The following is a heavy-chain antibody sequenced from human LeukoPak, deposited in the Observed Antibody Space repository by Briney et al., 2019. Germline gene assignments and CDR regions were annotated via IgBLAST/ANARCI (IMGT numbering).Heavy chain of an antibody. CDR2: IYVSGST. Sequence: SETLSLTCTVSGGFISSYYWSWIRQPAGKGLEWIGRIYVSGSTNYNPSLESRVTISVDTSKNQFSLQLTSLTAADTAVYYCAREGQQLVPPFDYWGQGTLVTVSS. CDR1: GGFISSYY. V-gene: IGHV4-4*07. CDR3: AREGQQLVPPFDY. J-gene: IGHJ4*02. D-gene: IGHD6-6*01.